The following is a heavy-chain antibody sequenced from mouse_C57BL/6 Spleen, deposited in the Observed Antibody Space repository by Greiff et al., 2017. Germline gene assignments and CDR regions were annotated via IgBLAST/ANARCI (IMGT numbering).Heavy chain of an antibody. J-gene: IGHJ2*01. D-gene: IGHD2-3*01. CDR2: LNPSTGGT. Sequence: EVQLQQSGPELVKPGASVKISCKASGYSFTGYYMNWVKQSPEKSLEWIGELNPSTGGTTYNQKFKAKATLTVDKSSSTAYMQLKSLTSEDSAVYYCARRWGLYDGYPYYFDYWGQGTTLTVSS. CDR3: ARRWGLYDGYPYYFDY. V-gene: IGHV1-42*01. CDR1: GYSFTGYY.